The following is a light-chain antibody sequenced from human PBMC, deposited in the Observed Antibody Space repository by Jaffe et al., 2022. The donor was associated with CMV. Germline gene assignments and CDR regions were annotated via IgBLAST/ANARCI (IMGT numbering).Light chain of an antibody. V-gene: IGKV3-15*01. CDR1: QSVSNN. CDR3: QHRA. J-gene: IGKJ1*01. Sequence: IVMTQSPATLSVSPGETVTLSCRASQSVSNNLAWYQQKPGQAPRLLIYGASTRATGIPARFSGSGSGTEFTLTISSLQSEDFALYYCQHRAFGQGTKVEFK. CDR2: GAS.